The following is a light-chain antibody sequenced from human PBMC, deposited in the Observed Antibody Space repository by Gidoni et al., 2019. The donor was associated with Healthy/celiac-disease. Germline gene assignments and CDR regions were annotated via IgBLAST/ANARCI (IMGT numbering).Light chain of an antibody. CDR2: AAS. CDR1: QSISSY. J-gene: IGKJ1*01. V-gene: IGKV1-39*01. Sequence: DIQMTQPPSSLSASVGDRVTITCRASQSISSYLNWYQQKPGKAPKLLIYAASSLQSGVPSRFSGSGSGTDFTLTISSLQPEDFATDYCQQSYSTPWTFGQGTKVEIK. CDR3: QQSYSTPWT.